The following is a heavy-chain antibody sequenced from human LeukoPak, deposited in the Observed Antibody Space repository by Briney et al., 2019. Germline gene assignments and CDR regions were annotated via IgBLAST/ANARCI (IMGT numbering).Heavy chain of an antibody. V-gene: IGHV3-30*03. CDR2: ISFNGNDK. Sequence: PGGSLRLSCAASGFGLGSLYWVRQAPGKGLEWVTLISFNGNDKKYADSVKGRFTVSRDNSRNTVFLQMNSLRPEDTALYYCARVYGGEIDYWGQGTQVTVSS. J-gene: IGHJ4*02. CDR3: ARVYGGEIDY. CDR1: GFGLGS. D-gene: IGHD2-8*01.